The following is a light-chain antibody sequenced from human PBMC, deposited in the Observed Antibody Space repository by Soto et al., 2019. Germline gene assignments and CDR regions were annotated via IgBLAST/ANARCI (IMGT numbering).Light chain of an antibody. J-gene: IGLJ3*02. CDR3: SSHAGINNVV. V-gene: IGLV2-14*01. CDR2: ASS. CDR1: SSDVGSYNY. Sequence: QSALTQPASVSGSPGQSITISCTGTSSDVGSYNYVSWYQHHPGKAPRLMIYASSNRPSGVSHRFSGSRSGNTASLTISGLQAEDEADYYCSSHAGINNVVFGGGTKLTVL.